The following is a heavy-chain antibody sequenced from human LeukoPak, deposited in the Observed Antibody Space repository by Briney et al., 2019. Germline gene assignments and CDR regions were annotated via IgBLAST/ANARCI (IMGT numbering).Heavy chain of an antibody. D-gene: IGHD6-19*01. V-gene: IGHV3-7*01. Sequence: GGSLLLSCAASGFIFSTHWMNWVRPAPGKGLEWVAIIKGDGTETLYADSVKGRFTISRDNTKSSLDLQINSLRAEDTAVYYCVGGGGWLPDFWGQGVLVTVSS. J-gene: IGHJ4*02. CDR3: VGGGGWLPDF. CDR2: IKGDGTET. CDR1: GFIFSTHW.